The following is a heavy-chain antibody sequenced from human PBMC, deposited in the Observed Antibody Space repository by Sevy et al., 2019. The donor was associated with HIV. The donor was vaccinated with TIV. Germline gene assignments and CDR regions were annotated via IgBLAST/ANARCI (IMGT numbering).Heavy chain of an antibody. Sequence: GGSLRLSCAASGFTFSSYGMHWVRQAPGKGLEWVAVISYDGSNKYYADSVKGRFTISRDNSKNTLYLQMNSLRAEDTVVYGFAKVLADCESGGAWWGQGTLVTVSS. CDR2: ISYDGSNK. V-gene: IGHV3-30*18. D-gene: IGHD1-26*01. CDR1: GFTFSSYG. J-gene: IGHJ4*02. CDR3: AKVLADCESGGAW.